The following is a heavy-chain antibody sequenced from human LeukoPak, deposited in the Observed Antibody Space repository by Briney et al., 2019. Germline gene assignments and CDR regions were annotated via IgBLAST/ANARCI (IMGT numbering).Heavy chain of an antibody. Sequence: SETLSLTCTVSGGSIRSCYWSWIRLPPGKGLEWIGYIYYSGITKYSPSLKSRVTISVDTSRNQVSLKLNSVTAADTAVYYCARRQDYADYDLGAFDIWGQGTMVTVSS. CDR2: IYYSGIT. D-gene: IGHD4-17*01. CDR1: GGSIRSCY. J-gene: IGHJ3*02. CDR3: ARRQDYADYDLGAFDI. V-gene: IGHV4-59*01.